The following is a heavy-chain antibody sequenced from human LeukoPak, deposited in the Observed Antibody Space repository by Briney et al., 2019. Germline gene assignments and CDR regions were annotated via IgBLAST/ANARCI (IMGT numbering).Heavy chain of an antibody. CDR2: INHSGST. CDR1: GGSFSGYY. V-gene: IGHV4-34*01. CDR3: ARTYYYDSSGYSYGMDV. J-gene: IGHJ6*02. Sequence: SETLSLTCAVYGGSFSGYYWSWIRRPPGKGLEWIGEINHSGSTNYNPSLKSRVTISVDTSKNQFSLKLSSVTAADTAVYYCARTYYYDSSGYSYGMDVRGQGTTVTVSS. D-gene: IGHD3-22*01.